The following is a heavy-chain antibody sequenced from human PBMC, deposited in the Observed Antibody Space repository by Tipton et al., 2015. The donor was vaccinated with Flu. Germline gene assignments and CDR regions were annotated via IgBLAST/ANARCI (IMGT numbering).Heavy chain of an antibody. Sequence: TLSLTCTVSGGSITGYYWSWIRQPAGKGLEWIGRIYARVSTNYNPSLKSRVTMSADTSKNQFSLKLTSVTAADTAAYYCARGGGSFQFDFWGQGTLVTVSS. CDR3: ARGGGSFQFDF. D-gene: IGHD1-26*01. CDR1: GGSITGYY. J-gene: IGHJ4*02. CDR2: IYARVST. V-gene: IGHV4-4*07.